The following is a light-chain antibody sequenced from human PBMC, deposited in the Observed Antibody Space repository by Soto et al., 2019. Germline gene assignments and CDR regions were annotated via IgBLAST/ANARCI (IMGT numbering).Light chain of an antibody. J-gene: IGLJ1*01. CDR3: SSYTSGSTLPWV. V-gene: IGLV2-14*01. CDR1: SSDVGFYNH. CDR2: EVN. Sequence: QSVLTQPASVSGSPGQSITISCTGTSSDVGFYNHVSWYQQHPVKAPKLLIYEVNNRPSGVSHRFSGSKSGNTASLTIFGLQLEDEDVSYCSSYTSGSTLPWVFGTGTKVTVL.